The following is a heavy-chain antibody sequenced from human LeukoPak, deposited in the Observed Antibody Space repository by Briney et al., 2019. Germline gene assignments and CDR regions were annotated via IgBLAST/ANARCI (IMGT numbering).Heavy chain of an antibody. CDR2: INPNSGGT. CDR1: GYTFTGYY. V-gene: IGHV1-2*06. Sequence: ASVKVSCKASGYTFTGYYMHWVRQAPGQGLEWMGRINPNSGGTNYAQKFQGRVTMTRDTSISTAYMELSRLRSDDTAVYYCARERSAAKYYYYHYMDVWGKGTTVTVSS. CDR3: ARERSAAKYYYYHYMDV. J-gene: IGHJ6*03.